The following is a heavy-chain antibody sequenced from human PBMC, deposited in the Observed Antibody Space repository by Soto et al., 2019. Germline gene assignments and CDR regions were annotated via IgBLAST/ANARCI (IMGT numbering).Heavy chain of an antibody. Sequence: GGSLRLSCAASGFTFSSYGMHWVRQAPGKGLEWVAVIWYDGSNKYYADSVKGRFTISRDNSKNTLYLQMNSLRAEDTAVYYCARVMGCSSTSCYEFRGLGPHYYYGMDVWGQGTTVTVSS. CDR2: IWYDGSNK. CDR3: ARVMGCSSTSCYEFRGLGPHYYYGMDV. D-gene: IGHD2-2*01. CDR1: GFTFSSYG. J-gene: IGHJ6*02. V-gene: IGHV3-33*01.